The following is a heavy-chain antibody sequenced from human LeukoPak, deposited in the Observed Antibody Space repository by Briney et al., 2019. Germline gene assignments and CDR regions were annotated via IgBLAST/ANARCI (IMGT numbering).Heavy chain of an antibody. CDR2: ISSSRSYI. CDR3: ARERIRDILTGYPDY. V-gene: IGHV3-21*01. CDR1: GFIFSSYS. D-gene: IGHD3-9*01. J-gene: IGHJ4*02. Sequence: GGSLRLSCAASGFIFSSYSMNWVRQAPGKGLEWVSSISSSRSYIYCADSVKGRFTISRDNAKNSLYLQMNSLRAEDTAVYYCARERIRDILTGYPDYWGQGTLVTVSS.